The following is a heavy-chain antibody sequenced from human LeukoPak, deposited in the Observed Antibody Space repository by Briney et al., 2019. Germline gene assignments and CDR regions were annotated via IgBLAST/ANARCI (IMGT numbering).Heavy chain of an antibody. J-gene: IGHJ6*03. V-gene: IGHV1-2*02. Sequence: ASVKVSCKASGYTFTGYYMHWVRQAPGRGLEWMGWINPNSGGTNYAQKFQGRVTMTRDTSISTAYMELSRLRSDDTAVYYCASKAGYSSGWGGGYYYYYMDVWGKGTTVTVSS. CDR1: GYTFTGYY. CDR3: ASKAGYSSGWGGGYYYYYMDV. D-gene: IGHD6-19*01. CDR2: INPNSGGT.